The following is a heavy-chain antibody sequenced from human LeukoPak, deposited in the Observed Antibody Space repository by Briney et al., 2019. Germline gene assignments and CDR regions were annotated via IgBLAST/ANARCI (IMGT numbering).Heavy chain of an antibody. D-gene: IGHD5-24*01. CDR3: ARQDGYGLYYFDY. J-gene: IGHJ4*02. CDR2: IYPGDSDT. V-gene: IGHV5-51*01. Sequence: GESLKISCKGSGYSFASYWIAWVRQLPGKGLEWMGIIYPGDSDTRYSPSFQGQVTISVDKSISTAYLQWSSLKASDNAMYYCARQDGYGLYYFDYWGRGALVTVSS. CDR1: GYSFASYW.